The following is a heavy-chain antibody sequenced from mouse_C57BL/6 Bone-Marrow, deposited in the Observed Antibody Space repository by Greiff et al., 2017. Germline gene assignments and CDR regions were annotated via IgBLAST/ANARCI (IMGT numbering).Heavy chain of an antibody. D-gene: IGHD1-1*01. J-gene: IGHJ2*01. CDR1: GFSLRTFGMG. Sequence: QVTLKVCGPGILQPSQTLSLTCSFSGFSLRTFGMGVGWIRQPSGKGLEWLAPIWWDDDKYYNPALKSRLTISKDTSKNQVFLKIANVDTADTATYYCARSYEENYFDYWGQGTTLTVSS. V-gene: IGHV8-8*01. CDR3: ARSYEENYFDY. CDR2: IWWDDDK.